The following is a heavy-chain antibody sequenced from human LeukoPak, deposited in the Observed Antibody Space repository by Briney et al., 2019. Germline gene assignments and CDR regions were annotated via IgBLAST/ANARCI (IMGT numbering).Heavy chain of an antibody. V-gene: IGHV4-39*07. Sequence: PSETLSLTCTVSGGSISSSSYYWGWIRQPPGKGLEWIGSIYYSGSTYYNPSLKSRVTISVDTSKNQFSLKLSSVTAADTAVYYCARGLYDFLDQYYFDYWGQGTLVTVSS. D-gene: IGHD3-3*01. CDR2: IYYSGST. CDR1: GGSISSSSYY. CDR3: ARGLYDFLDQYYFDY. J-gene: IGHJ4*02.